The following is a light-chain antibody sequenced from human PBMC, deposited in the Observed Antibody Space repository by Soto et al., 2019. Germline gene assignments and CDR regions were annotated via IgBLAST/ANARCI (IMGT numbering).Light chain of an antibody. CDR3: QSYDSTLSDRYV. CDR2: GNS. V-gene: IGLV1-40*01. Sequence: QSVLTQPPSVSVAPGQRVTISCTGSSSNIGANYDVHWYQQRPGTAPKLLIFGNSNRPSGVPDRFSGSKSGTSASLAITGLQAEDEGDYYCQSYDSTLSDRYVFGTGTKLTVL. J-gene: IGLJ1*01. CDR1: SSNIGANYD.